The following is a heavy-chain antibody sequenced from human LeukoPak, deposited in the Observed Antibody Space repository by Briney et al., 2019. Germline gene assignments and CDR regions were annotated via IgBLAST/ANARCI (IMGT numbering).Heavy chain of an antibody. CDR1: GFTFSNYW. Sequence: GGSLRLSCAASGFTFSNYWMHWVRQAPGKGLVWVSRISSDGSRTSYADSVKGRFTISRDNTKNTLYLQMNSLRAEDTAVYYCARGAAAGNSHFDYWGQGTLVTVSS. CDR2: ISSDGSRT. CDR3: ARGAAAGNSHFDY. J-gene: IGHJ4*02. V-gene: IGHV3-74*01. D-gene: IGHD6-13*01.